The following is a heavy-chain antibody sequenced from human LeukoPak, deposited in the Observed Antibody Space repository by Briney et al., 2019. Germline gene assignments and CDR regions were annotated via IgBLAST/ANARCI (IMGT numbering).Heavy chain of an antibody. V-gene: IGHV3-30*03. J-gene: IGHJ2*01. Sequence: PGGSLRLSCAASGFTFSSYGMHWVRQAPGKGLEWVAVISYDGSNKYYADSVKGRFTISRDNAKNSLYLQMNSLRAEDTAVYYCARAWSYYHRYFDLWGRGTLVTVSS. D-gene: IGHD1-26*01. CDR1: GFTFSSYG. CDR2: ISYDGSNK. CDR3: ARAWSYYHRYFDL.